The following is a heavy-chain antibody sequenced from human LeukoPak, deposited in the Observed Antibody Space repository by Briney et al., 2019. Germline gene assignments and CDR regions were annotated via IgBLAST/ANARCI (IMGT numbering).Heavy chain of an antibody. CDR3: ARARDSSWDY. J-gene: IGHJ4*02. CDR1: RFIFSNYA. D-gene: IGHD6-13*01. CDR2: IDSTGAYT. Sequence: PGGSLRLSCAASRFIFSNYAMSWVRQAPGKGLEWVSAIDSTGAYTWYADSVKGRFTISKDSSKTILYLQMNSLRAEDTAVYYCARARDSSWDYWGQGTLVTVSS. V-gene: IGHV3-23*01.